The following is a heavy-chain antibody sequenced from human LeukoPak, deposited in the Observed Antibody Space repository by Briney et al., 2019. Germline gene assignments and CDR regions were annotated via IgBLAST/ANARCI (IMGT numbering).Heavy chain of an antibody. CDR2: IYYSGSP. V-gene: IGHV4-39*01. CDR1: GGSISSSFYY. J-gene: IGHJ4*02. Sequence: SETLSLTCTVSGGSISSSFYYWGWIRQPPGKGLEWIGRIYYSGSPSYNPSLKSRVTFSVDMSNNQLSLKLTSVTAADTAVYYCARQLVTTGHFDYWGQGTLVTVSS. D-gene: IGHD1-1*01. CDR3: ARQLVTTGHFDY.